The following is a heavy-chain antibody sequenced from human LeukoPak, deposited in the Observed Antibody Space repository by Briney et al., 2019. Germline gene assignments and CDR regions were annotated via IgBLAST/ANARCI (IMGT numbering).Heavy chain of an antibody. CDR2: TYYRSKWYN. V-gene: IGHV6-1*01. CDR3: ARGAARTIDY. J-gene: IGHJ4*02. Sequence: SQTLSLTCAISGDSVSSNSASWNWIRQSPSRGLEWLGRTYYRSKWYNDYAASVRRRIAINPDTSKHQYSLQLNSVPPEDTAVYYCARGAARTIDYWGQGTLVTVSS. D-gene: IGHD1-7*01. CDR1: GDSVSSNSAS.